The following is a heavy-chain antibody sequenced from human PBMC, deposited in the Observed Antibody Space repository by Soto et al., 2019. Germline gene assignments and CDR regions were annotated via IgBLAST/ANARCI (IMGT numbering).Heavy chain of an antibody. J-gene: IGHJ5*02. CDR2: ISAYNGNT. CDR1: GYTFTSYG. CDR3: ARDAAPLYCISTRCYSLNWFDP. V-gene: IGHV1-18*01. Sequence: QVQLVQSGAEVKKPGASVKVSCKASGYTFTSYGISWVRQAPGQGLEWMGWISAYNGNTNYAQKVQGRVTMTTDTSPSTAYMELRSLRSDEPAVYYCARDAAPLYCISTRCYSLNWFDPWGQGTLVTVSS. D-gene: IGHD2-2*01.